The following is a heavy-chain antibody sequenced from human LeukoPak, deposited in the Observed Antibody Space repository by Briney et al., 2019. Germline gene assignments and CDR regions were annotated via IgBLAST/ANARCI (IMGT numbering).Heavy chain of an antibody. D-gene: IGHD6-6*01. Sequence: ASVKVSCKASGGTFSSYAISWVRQAPGQGLEWMGRIIPIFGTANYAQKFQGRVTITADKSTSTAYMELSSLRSEDTAVYYCAREGKIAARWFDPFDIWGQGTMVTVSS. CDR3: AREGKIAARWFDPFDI. CDR2: IIPIFGTA. CDR1: GGTFSSYA. J-gene: IGHJ3*02. V-gene: IGHV1-69*06.